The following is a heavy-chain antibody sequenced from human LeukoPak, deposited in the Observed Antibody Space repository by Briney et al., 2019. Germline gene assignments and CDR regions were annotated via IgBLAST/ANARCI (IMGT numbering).Heavy chain of an antibody. V-gene: IGHV4-39*01. J-gene: IGHJ4*02. CDR3: ASYHYYGSGSQELETAPLDY. D-gene: IGHD3-10*01. CDR2: IYYSGGT. Sequence: SETLSLTCTVSGGSISSSSYYWGWIRQPPGKGLEWIGSIYYSGGTYYNPSLKSRVTISVYTSKNQFSLKLSSVTAADTAVYYCASYHYYGSGSQELETAPLDYWGQGTLVTVSS. CDR1: GGSISSSSYY.